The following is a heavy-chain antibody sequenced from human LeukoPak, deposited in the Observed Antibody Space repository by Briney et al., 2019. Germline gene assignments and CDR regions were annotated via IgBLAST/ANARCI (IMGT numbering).Heavy chain of an antibody. D-gene: IGHD1-7*01. CDR3: ARVFTWNYEDFDY. CDR2: IYSGGST. Sequence: GGSLRLSCAASGFTVSSNYMSWVRQAPGKGLEWVSVIYSGGSTYYADSVKGRFTISRDNSKNTPYLQMNSLRAEDTAVYYCARVFTWNYEDFDYWGQGTLVTVSS. V-gene: IGHV3-66*02. J-gene: IGHJ4*02. CDR1: GFTVSSNY.